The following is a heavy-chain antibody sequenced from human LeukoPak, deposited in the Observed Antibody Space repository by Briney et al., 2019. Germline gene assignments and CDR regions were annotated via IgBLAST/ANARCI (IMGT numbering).Heavy chain of an antibody. CDR2: MNPNSGNT. J-gene: IGHJ6*03. Sequence: GASVKVSCKASGYTFTSYDINWVRQATGQGLEWMGWMNPNSGNTGYAQKFQGRVTITRNTSISTAYMELSSLRSEDTAVYYCAGVRITMVRGVFYYYYYYMDVWGKGTTVTVSS. CDR3: AGVRITMVRGVFYYYYYYMDV. D-gene: IGHD3-10*01. V-gene: IGHV1-8*03. CDR1: GYTFTSYD.